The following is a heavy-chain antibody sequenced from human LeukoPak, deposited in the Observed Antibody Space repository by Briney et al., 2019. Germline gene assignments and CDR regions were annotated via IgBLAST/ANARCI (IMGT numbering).Heavy chain of an antibody. CDR1: GGSISSGDYY. CDR3: ARQSGAYDAFDI. CDR2: IYYSGST. J-gene: IGHJ3*02. Sequence: SETLSLTCTVSGGSISSGDYYWSWIRQPPGKGLEWIGYIYYSGSTYYNPSLKSRVTISVDTSKNQFSLKLSPVTAADTAVYYCARQSGAYDAFDIWGQGTMVTVSS. V-gene: IGHV4-30-4*08. D-gene: IGHD1-26*01.